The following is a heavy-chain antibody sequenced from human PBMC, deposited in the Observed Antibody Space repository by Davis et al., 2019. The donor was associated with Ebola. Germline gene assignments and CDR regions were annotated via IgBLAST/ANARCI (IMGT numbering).Heavy chain of an antibody. CDR3: TTFIVGATGDAFDI. D-gene: IGHD1-26*01. J-gene: IGHJ3*02. CDR2: INSDGSST. Sequence: PGGSLRLSCAASGFTFSSYWMHWVRHAPGKGLVWVSRINSDGSSTSYADSVKDRFTISRDNAKNTLYLQMNSLRAEDTAVYYCTTFIVGATGDAFDIWGQGTMVTVSS. V-gene: IGHV3-74*01. CDR1: GFTFSSYW.